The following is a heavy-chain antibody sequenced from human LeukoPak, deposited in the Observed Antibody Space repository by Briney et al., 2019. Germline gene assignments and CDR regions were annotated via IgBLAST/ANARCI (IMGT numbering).Heavy chain of an antibody. V-gene: IGHV3-48*02. CDR1: GFTFTSYW. J-gene: IGHJ4*02. CDR2: ITSSGTLT. CDR3: ARGGSGSYYPY. Sequence: PGGSLRLSCAASGFTFTSYWMNWVRQAPGKGLEWVPFITSSGTLTNYADSVKGRFTVSRDNAKNSLYLQMNSLRDEDTAVYYCARGGSGSYYPYWGQGTVVTVSS. D-gene: IGHD1-26*01.